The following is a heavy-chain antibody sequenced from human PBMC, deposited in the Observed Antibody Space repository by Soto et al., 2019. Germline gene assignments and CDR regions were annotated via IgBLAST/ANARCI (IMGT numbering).Heavy chain of an antibody. J-gene: IGHJ4*02. CDR3: ASLVRGVMTEDY. CDR2: ISSNGGST. Sequence: PGGSLRLSCAASGFTFSSYFMQWVRQAPGKGLEYVSGISSNGGSTSYANSVKGRFTISRDNSKNTLYLQMGSLRTEDTAVYYCASLVRGVMTEDYWGQGTPVTVS. V-gene: IGHV3-64*01. CDR1: GFTFSSYF. D-gene: IGHD3-10*02.